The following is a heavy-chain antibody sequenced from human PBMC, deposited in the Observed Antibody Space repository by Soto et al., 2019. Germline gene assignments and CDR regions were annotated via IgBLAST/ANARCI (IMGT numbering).Heavy chain of an antibody. J-gene: IGHJ6*03. V-gene: IGHV3-33*01. CDR3: ARVPSLGSVPTLYYYYIAV. D-gene: IGHD1-26*01. CDR2: IWYDGSNK. Sequence: GGSLRVSCAASGFTFSNYDKHWVRQAPGKGLKWVAVIWYDGSNKYYADSVKGRFTISRDNSKNTLFLQMNSLRAEDTAVYSGARVPSLGSVPTLYYYYIAVRRKGTSVTVSS. CDR1: GFTFSNYD.